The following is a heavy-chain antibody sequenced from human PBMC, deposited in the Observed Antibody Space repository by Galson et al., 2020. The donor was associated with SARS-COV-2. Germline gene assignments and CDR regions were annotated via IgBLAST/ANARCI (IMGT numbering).Heavy chain of an antibody. D-gene: IGHD5-18*01. CDR2: MNPTCGNT. V-gene: IGHV1-8*01. J-gene: IGHJ5*02. CDR1: GYTFTNYD. CDR3: ARVWERGFSYGNWVDP. Sequence: ASVKVSCKASGYTFTNYDIHWVRQATGEGLEWMGWMNPTCGNTGYVQKFQGRVTMTRDTSTSTAYMEVSSLRSEDTAVYYCARVWERGFSYGNWVDPWGQGSLVTVSS.